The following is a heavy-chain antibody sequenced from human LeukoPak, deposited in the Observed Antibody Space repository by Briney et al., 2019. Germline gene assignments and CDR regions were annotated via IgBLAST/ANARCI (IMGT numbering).Heavy chain of an antibody. CDR2: INPSGGST. CDR3: ARDAGYYDSSGYPGY. D-gene: IGHD3-22*01. Sequence: GASVKVSCKVSGYTFTSYYMHWVRQAPGQGLEWMGIINPSGGSTSYAQKFQGRVTMTRDTSTSTVYMELSSLRSEDTAVYYCARDAGYYDSSGYPGYWGQGTLVTVSS. CDR1: GYTFTSYY. V-gene: IGHV1-46*01. J-gene: IGHJ4*02.